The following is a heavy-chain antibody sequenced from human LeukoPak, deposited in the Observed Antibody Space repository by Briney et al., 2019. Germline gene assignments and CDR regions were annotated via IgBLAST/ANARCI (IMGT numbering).Heavy chain of an antibody. V-gene: IGHV3-7*01. CDR2: IKQDGSEK. CDR1: GLMFSTSG. D-gene: IGHD2-8*01. CDR3: AKGGRGNGEVY. Sequence: GGSLRLSCAASGLMFSTSGMHWVRQAPGKGLEWVANIKQDGSEKNYVDSVKGRFTISRDNAKSSLFLQMNDLRAEDTAVYYCAKGGRGNGEVYWGQGTLVTVSS. J-gene: IGHJ4*02.